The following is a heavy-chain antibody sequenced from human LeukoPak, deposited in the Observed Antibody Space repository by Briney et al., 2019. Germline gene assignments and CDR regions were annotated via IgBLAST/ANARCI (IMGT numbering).Heavy chain of an antibody. V-gene: IGHV3-21*01. D-gene: IGHD3-22*01. CDR3: ARGSDSSGYFTDAFDI. J-gene: IGHJ3*02. CDR2: IRSSSSYI. CDR1: GFTFTSYS. Sequence: GGSLRLSCAASGFTFTSYSMNWVRQAPGKGLEWVSSIRSSSSYIYYADSVKGRFTISRDNAKNSLYLQMNSLRAEDTDVYYCARGSDSSGYFTDAFDIWGQGTMVTVSS.